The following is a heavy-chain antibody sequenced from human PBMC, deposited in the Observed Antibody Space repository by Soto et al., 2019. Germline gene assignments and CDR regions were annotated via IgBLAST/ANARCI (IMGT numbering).Heavy chain of an antibody. D-gene: IGHD4-4*01. CDR1: GYTFSSYA. CDR3: ASLPNTVY. CDR2: ISAGNGNT. Sequence: QVQLVQSGAEVRKPGASVKVSCKASGYTFSSYAMHWVRQAPGQRLEWMGWISAGNGNTKYSQTFQGRVTITRDTAANTAYMELSSLTSEDTAVYYCASLPNTVYWGQGTLVTVSS. V-gene: IGHV1-3*01. J-gene: IGHJ4*02.